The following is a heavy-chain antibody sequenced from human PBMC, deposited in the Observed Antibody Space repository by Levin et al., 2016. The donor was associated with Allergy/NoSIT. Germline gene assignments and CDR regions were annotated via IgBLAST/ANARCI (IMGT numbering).Heavy chain of an antibody. CDR3: AREVSYYYFAMDV. CDR2: FYYSGVT. J-gene: IGHJ6*02. CDR1: GGSISSSSYY. Sequence: SETLSLTCTVSGGSISSSSYYWGWVRQSPGKGLEWIGNFYYSGVTSYNPSLKGRVTISADTSKNQFSLHLRSVTAADSAVYYCAREVSYYYFAMDVWGQGTTVTVSS. V-gene: IGHV4-39*02.